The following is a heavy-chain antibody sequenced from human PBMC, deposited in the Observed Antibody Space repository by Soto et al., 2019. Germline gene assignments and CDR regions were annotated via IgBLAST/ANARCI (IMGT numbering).Heavy chain of an antibody. D-gene: IGHD1-20*01. V-gene: IGHV4-34*01. J-gene: IGHJ6*02. CDR2: INHSGSS. Sequence: SENLSLTSAVDHGCLRGYYLGCGRHRPGKGLEWIGEINHSGSSNYHPSLKGRVTISVATSKNQFSLTVNSVTPADTAVYYCARGEITPLGGMDVWGQGTTVTVSS. CDR1: HGCLRGYY. CDR3: ARGEITPLGGMDV.